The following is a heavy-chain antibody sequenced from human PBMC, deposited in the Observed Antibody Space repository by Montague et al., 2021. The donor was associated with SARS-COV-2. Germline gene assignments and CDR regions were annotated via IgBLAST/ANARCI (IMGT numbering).Heavy chain of an antibody. Sequence: SETLSLTCTVSGGSISSSSCYWGWIRQPPGKGLEWIGSLYYTGSTYYXPSLKSRVTISVDTSKNQFSLKLSSVTAADTAMYYCARDSSSWYYWFDPWGQGTLVTVSS. V-gene: IGHV4-39*01. CDR2: LYYTGST. CDR3: ARDSSSWYYWFDP. CDR1: GGSISSSSCY. J-gene: IGHJ5*02. D-gene: IGHD6-13*01.